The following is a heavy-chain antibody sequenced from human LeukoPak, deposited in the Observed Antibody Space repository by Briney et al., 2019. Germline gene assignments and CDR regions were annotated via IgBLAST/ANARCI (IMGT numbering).Heavy chain of an antibody. CDR2: INHSGST. CDR1: GGSFSGYY. V-gene: IGHV4-34*09. J-gene: IGHJ5*02. Sequence: SETLSLTCAVYGGSFSGYYWSWIRQLPGKGLEWIGEINHSGSTNYNPSLKSRVTISVDTSKNQFSLKLSSVTAADTAVYYCARDLPGIAVATWGQGTLVTVSS. D-gene: IGHD6-19*01. CDR3: ARDLPGIAVAT.